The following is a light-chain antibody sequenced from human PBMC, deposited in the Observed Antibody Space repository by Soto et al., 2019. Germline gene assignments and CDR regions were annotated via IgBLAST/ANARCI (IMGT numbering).Light chain of an antibody. J-gene: IGKJ4*01. Sequence: IQLTQSPSSLSASVGDRVTITCRASQGISSYLAWYQQKPGKAPKLLIYAASTLQSGVPSRFSGSGSGTDFPLTISSLQPEDFATYYCQQLNSYPLTFGRGTKVEIK. CDR2: AAS. CDR1: QGISSY. V-gene: IGKV1-9*01. CDR3: QQLNSYPLT.